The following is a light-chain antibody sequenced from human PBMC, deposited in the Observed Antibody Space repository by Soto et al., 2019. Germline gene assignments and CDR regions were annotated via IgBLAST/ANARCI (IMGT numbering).Light chain of an antibody. V-gene: IGLV1-47*01. J-gene: IGLJ3*02. Sequence: QSALTQPPSASGTPGQRVTISCSGSGSNIRSNYVYWYQQLPGTAPKLLIYRNNQRPSGVPDRFSGSKSGTSASLAISGLRSEDEADYYCAAWDDSLSGWVFGGGTKVTVL. CDR2: RNN. CDR3: AAWDDSLSGWV. CDR1: GSNIRSNY.